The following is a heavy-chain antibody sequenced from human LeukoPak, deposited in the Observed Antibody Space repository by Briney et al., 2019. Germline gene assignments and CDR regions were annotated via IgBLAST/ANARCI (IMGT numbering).Heavy chain of an antibody. CDR1: GYTFTGSY. Sequence: GASVKVSCKASGYTFTGSYMHWVRQAPGQGLEWMGWINPNSGGTNCAQKFQGRVTMTRDTSISTAYMELSRLRSDDTAVYYCAGAKYNWNDWFDPWGQGTLVTVSS. V-gene: IGHV1-2*02. CDR3: AGAKYNWNDWFDP. CDR2: INPNSGGT. D-gene: IGHD1-1*01. J-gene: IGHJ5*02.